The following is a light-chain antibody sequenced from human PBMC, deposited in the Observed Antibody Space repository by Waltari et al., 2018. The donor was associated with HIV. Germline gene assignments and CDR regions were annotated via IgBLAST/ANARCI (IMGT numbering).Light chain of an antibody. CDR1: QSISSY. CDR3: QQSYSAPYT. Sequence: DIQMTQSPSSLSASVGDRVTITCRASQSISSYLNWYQQKPGKAPKLLIYATSSLQSGVPSRFSGSASGTDITLTISSLQPEDFATYYCQQSYSAPYTFGQGTKLEIK. V-gene: IGKV1-39*01. CDR2: ATS. J-gene: IGKJ2*01.